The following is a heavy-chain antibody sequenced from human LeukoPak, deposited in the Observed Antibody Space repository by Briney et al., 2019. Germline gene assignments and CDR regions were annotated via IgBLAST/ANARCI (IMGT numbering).Heavy chain of an antibody. CDR1: GGSISSSNW. D-gene: IGHD4-17*01. J-gene: IGHJ4*02. Sequence: SETLSLTCAVSGGSISSSNWWSWVRQPPGKGLEWIGEIYHSGSTYYNPSLKSRVTISVDRSKNQFSLELSSVTAADTAVYYCARAESYGENRFDYWGQGTLVTVSS. CDR2: IYHSGST. CDR3: ARAESYGENRFDY. V-gene: IGHV4-4*02.